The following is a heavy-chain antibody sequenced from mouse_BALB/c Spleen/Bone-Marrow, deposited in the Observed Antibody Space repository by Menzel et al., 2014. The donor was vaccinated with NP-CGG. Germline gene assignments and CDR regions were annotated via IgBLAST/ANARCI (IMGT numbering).Heavy chain of an antibody. CDR1: GYSFTNYW. D-gene: IGHD1-1*01. Sequence: EVQLQQSGTVLARPGASVKMSCKASGYSFTNYWLHWVKQRPGQGLEWIGAIYPGNSDTSYNQKFKGKAKLTAVTSASTAYMELSSLTKEDSAVYYCARFGSSYGWYFDVWGAGTTVTVSS. V-gene: IGHV1-5*01. CDR2: IYPGNSDT. J-gene: IGHJ1*01. CDR3: ARFGSSYGWYFDV.